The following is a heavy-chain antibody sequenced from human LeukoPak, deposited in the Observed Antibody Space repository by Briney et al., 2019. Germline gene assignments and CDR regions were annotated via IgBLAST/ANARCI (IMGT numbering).Heavy chain of an antibody. V-gene: IGHV4-4*07. CDR3: ARGTEMTSSSGYYSFDY. Sequence: SETLSLTCTVSGGSISTFFWTWIRQSAGKGLEWVGRIYMGTTYYNPSVESRATISVDTSNNRFSLKLTSLTAADTAVYYCARGTEMTSSSGYYSFDYWGRGSLVTVSS. J-gene: IGHJ4*02. CDR2: IYMGTT. D-gene: IGHD3-22*01. CDR1: GGSISTFF.